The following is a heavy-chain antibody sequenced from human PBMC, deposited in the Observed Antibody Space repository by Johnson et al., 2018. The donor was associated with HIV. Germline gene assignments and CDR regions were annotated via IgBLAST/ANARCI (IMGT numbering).Heavy chain of an antibody. V-gene: IGHV3-30*18. D-gene: IGHD3-10*01. Sequence: VQVVESGGGLVQPGGSLRLSCAVSGFTFSSYGMHWVRQAPGKGLEWVAVISYDGSNKYYADSVKGRFTISRDNSKNTLYLQMNSLRAEDTAVYYCSKCGDADAFDIWGQGTMVTVSS. CDR3: SKCGDADAFDI. J-gene: IGHJ3*02. CDR2: ISYDGSNK. CDR1: GFTFSSYG.